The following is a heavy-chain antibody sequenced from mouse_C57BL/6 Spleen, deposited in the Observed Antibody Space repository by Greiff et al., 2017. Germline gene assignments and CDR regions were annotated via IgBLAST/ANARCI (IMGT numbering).Heavy chain of an antibody. CDR1: GYTFTSYW. J-gene: IGHJ1*03. Sequence: VQLQQPGAELVKPGASVKLSCKASGYTFTSYWMHWVKQRPGQGLEWIGMIHPNSGSTNYNEKFKSKATLTVDKSASTAYMQLSSLTSEDSAVYYCAVYDYEWYFDVWATGTTVTVSS. D-gene: IGHD2-4*01. CDR2: IHPNSGST. CDR3: AVYDYEWYFDV. V-gene: IGHV1-64*01.